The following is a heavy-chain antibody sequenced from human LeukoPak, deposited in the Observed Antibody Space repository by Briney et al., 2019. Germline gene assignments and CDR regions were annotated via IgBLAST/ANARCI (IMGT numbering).Heavy chain of an antibody. J-gene: IGHJ4*02. CDR3: ARADVLLWFGEFGY. V-gene: IGHV1-46*01. CDR2: INPSGGST. D-gene: IGHD3-10*01. Sequence: ASVKVSCKASGYTFTSYYMHWVRQAPGQGLEWMGIINPSGGSTSYAQKFQGRVTISVDTSKNQFSLKLSSVTAADTAVYYCARADVLLWFGEFGYWGQGTLVTVSS. CDR1: GYTFTSYY.